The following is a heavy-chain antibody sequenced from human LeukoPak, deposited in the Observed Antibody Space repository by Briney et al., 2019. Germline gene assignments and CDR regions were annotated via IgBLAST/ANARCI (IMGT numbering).Heavy chain of an antibody. Sequence: SETLSLTCTVSGGSISSGSYYWSWIRQPAGKGLEWIGRIYTSGSTIYNPSLKSRVTISVDTSKNQFSLKLSSVTAADTAVYYCARERTYCGGDCYGWFDPWGQGTLVTVSS. J-gene: IGHJ5*02. D-gene: IGHD2-21*02. CDR2: IYTSGST. CDR3: ARERTYCGGDCYGWFDP. CDR1: GGSISSGSYY. V-gene: IGHV4-61*02.